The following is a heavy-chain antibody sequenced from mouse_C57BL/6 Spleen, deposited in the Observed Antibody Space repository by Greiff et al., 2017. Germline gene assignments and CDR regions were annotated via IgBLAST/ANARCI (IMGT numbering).Heavy chain of an antibody. V-gene: IGHV1-64*01. D-gene: IGHD1-1*01. CDR1: GYTFTSYW. CDR3: ARGPYYGSSPYYAMDY. CDR2: IHPNSGST. Sequence: QVQLKQPGAELVKPGASVKLSCKASGYTFTSYWMHWVKQRPGQGLEWIGMIHPNSGSTNYNEKFKSKATLAVDKSSSTAYMQLSSLTSEDSAVYYCARGPYYGSSPYYAMDYWGQGTSVTVSS. J-gene: IGHJ4*01.